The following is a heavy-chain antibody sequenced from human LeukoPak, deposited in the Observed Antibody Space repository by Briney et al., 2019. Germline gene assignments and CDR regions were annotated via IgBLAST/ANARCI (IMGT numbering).Heavy chain of an antibody. CDR1: GFTFSSYA. CDR2: ISGSGGST. V-gene: IGHV3-23*01. Sequence: GGSLRLSCAASGFTFSSYAMSWVRPAPGKGLEWVSAISGSGGSTYYADSMQGRFTISRDNSKNTLYLQMNSLRAEDTAVYYCAKSTRWGAARPGGFDYWGQGTLVTVS. CDR3: AKSTRWGAARPGGFDY. D-gene: IGHD6-6*01. J-gene: IGHJ4*02.